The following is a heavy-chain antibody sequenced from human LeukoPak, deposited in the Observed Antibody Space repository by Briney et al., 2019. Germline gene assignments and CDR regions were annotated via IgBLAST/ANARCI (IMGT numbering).Heavy chain of an antibody. D-gene: IGHD2-15*01. Sequence: GGSLRLSCAASGFTVSTNYMTWVRQAPGKGLEWVAVISHDGSNIYYGDSVKGRFSISRDNSKNTLYLQMNSLRAENTAVYYCAKDPYRVVVATGNYLDPWGQGTLVTVSS. CDR2: ISHDGSNI. CDR1: GFTVSTNY. CDR3: AKDPYRVVVATGNYLDP. V-gene: IGHV3-30*18. J-gene: IGHJ5*02.